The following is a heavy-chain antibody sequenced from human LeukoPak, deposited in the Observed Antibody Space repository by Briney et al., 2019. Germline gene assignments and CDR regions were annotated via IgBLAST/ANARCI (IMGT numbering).Heavy chain of an antibody. J-gene: IGHJ6*03. CDR2: ISASGGST. D-gene: IGHD2-8*02. CDR3: ARDGYRITATGDYYYYMDV. Sequence: GGSLRLSCAASGFTFSSYAMSWVRQAPGKGLEWVSDISASGGSTYYADSVKGRFTISRDNPKNTLYLQMNSLRAEDTAVYYCARDGYRITATGDYYYYMDVWAKGPRSPSP. CDR1: GFTFSSYA. V-gene: IGHV3-23*01.